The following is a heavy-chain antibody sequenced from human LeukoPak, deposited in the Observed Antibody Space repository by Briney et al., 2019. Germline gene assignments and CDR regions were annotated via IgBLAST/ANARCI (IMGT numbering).Heavy chain of an antibody. D-gene: IGHD7-27*01. CDR2: IYTGGRT. J-gene: IGHJ4*02. CDR1: GFTVSSNY. V-gene: IGHV3-53*01. CDR3: ARDLTGDFEY. Sequence: LAGGSLRLSCAASGFTVSSNYMSWVRQAPGRGLEWVSFIYTGGRTYYADSVKGRFTISRDNSKNTLYLQMNSLRAEDTAVYYCARDLTGDFEYWGQGTLVTVSS.